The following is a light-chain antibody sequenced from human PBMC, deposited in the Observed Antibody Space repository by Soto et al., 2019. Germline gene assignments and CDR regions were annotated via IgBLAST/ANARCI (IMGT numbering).Light chain of an antibody. CDR2: EVN. CDR3: CSSGGSPTYV. J-gene: IGLJ1*01. CDR1: SSNVGSYKP. Sequence: QSVLTQPASVSGSPGQSITISCTGTSSNVGSYKPVSWYQQHPGKAPKLMIFEVNKRPSGVSNRFSGSKSGNTASLTISGLKVEDEADYYCCSSGGSPTYVFGTGTKLTVL. V-gene: IGLV2-23*02.